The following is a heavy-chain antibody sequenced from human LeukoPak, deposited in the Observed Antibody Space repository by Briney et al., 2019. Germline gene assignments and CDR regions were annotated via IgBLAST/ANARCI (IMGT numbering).Heavy chain of an antibody. CDR2: ISGSGGST. D-gene: IGHD5-24*01. CDR3: AKDLEMATFHFDY. V-gene: IGHV3-23*01. J-gene: IGHJ4*02. Sequence: GGSLRLSRAASGFTFSSYAMSWVRQAPGKGLEWVSAISGSGGSTYYADSVKGRFTISRDNSKNTLYLQMNSLRAEDTAVYYCAKDLEMATFHFDYWGQGTLVTVSS. CDR1: GFTFSSYA.